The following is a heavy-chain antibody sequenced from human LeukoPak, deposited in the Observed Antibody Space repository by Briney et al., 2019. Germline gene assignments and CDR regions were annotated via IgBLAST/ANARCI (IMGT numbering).Heavy chain of an antibody. CDR3: ASNWGGDEYYFDY. CDR2: IYYSGRT. V-gene: IGHV4-39*01. CDR1: GGPIRSSSYY. D-gene: IGHD7-27*01. Sequence: PSETLSLTCTVSGGPIRSSSYYWGWIRQPPGKVLEWTASIYYSGRTYYTPSIKSRVTISVATSKNQFSLRLTSVTAADTAVYYCASNWGGDEYYFDYWGQGSLVTVSS. J-gene: IGHJ4*02.